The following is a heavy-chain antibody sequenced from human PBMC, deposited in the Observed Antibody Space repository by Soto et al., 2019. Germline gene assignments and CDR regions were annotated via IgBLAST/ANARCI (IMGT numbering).Heavy chain of an antibody. D-gene: IGHD1-26*01. CDR3: AGDLSPHRVGNFDY. V-gene: IGHV3-33*01. CDR2: IYYDGSNK. J-gene: IGHJ4*02. Sequence: QVQLVESGGGVVQPGRSLRLSCAASGFTFSDFGIHWVRQAPGKGLEWVAVIYYDGSNKYYAGSVKGRFTVSRDNSKNTLVLQMNSLRPEDTGVYYCAGDLSPHRVGNFDYWGQGTLVTVSS. CDR1: GFTFSDFG.